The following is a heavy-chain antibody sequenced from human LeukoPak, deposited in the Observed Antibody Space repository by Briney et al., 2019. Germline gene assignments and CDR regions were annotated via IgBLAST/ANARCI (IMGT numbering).Heavy chain of an antibody. CDR3: ARILVVPAANYYYPTVWTS. CDR2: ISSSATYN. J-gene: IGHJ6*02. Sequence: GGSLRLSCAASGFTFSDYNMNWVRQAPGKGLEWVSSISSSATYNYYADSVKGRFTISRDNAKTSLSLQMNSLRAEDTAVYYCARILVVPAANYYYPTVWTSGAKGPRSPSP. V-gene: IGHV3-21*06. CDR1: GFTFSDYN. D-gene: IGHD2-2*01.